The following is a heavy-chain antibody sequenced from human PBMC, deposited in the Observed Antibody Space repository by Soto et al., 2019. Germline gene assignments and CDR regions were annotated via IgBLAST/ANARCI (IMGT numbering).Heavy chain of an antibody. CDR3: ADGAPGTHYDSSGYYKY. J-gene: IGHJ4*02. Sequence: SVKVSCKASGGTFSSYAISWVRQAPGQGLEWMGGIIPIFGTANYAQKFQGRVTITADESTSTAYMELSSLRSGDTAVYYCADGAPGTHYDSSGYYKYWGQGTLVTVSS. CDR2: IIPIFGTA. V-gene: IGHV1-69*13. CDR1: GGTFSSYA. D-gene: IGHD3-22*01.